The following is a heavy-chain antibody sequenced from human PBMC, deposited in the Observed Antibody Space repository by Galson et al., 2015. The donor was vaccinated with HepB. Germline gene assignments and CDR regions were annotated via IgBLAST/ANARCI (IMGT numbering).Heavy chain of an antibody. CDR3: ARGAGQRVLRYFHGMAG. CDR2: IKQDGRDE. CDR1: GFIFSNYY. D-gene: IGHD6-13*01. J-gene: IGHJ6*02. Sequence: SLRLSCAASGFIFSNYYMNWVRQAPGKGLEWVADIKQDGRDEDYLGSVRGRFTISRDNAKNSLYLQMNSLRAEDTAVYFCARGAGQRVLRYFHGMAGGGQGTTVSVSS. V-gene: IGHV3-7*01.